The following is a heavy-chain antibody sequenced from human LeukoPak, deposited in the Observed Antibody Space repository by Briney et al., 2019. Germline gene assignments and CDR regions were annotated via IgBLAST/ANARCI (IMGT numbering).Heavy chain of an antibody. CDR1: GGSISTNTYY. J-gene: IGHJ5*02. V-gene: IGHV4-39*02. D-gene: IGHD3-10*01. CDR2: IYYSGIT. CDR3: ARVDDSSRVYYGSGSWNKNWFDP. Sequence: SETLSLTCTVSGGSISTNTYYWGWIRQPPGKGLEWIGTIYYSGITYYNPSLKSRVTISLDTSKNHFSLKLSSVTAADTAVYYCARVDDSSRVYYGSGSWNKNWFDPWGQGTLVTVSS.